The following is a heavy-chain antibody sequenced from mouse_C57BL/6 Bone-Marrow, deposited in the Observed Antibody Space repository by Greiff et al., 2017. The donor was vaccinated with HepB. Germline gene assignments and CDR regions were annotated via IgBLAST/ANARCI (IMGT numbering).Heavy chain of an antibody. J-gene: IGHJ4*01. V-gene: IGHV1-15*01. CDR1: GYTFTDYE. CDR2: IDPETGGT. CDR3: TPYYAMDY. Sequence: VQLQQSGAELVRPGASVTLSCKASGYTFTDYEMHWVKQTPVHGLEWIGAIDPETGGTAYNQKFKGKAILTADKSSSTAYMELRSLTSEDSAVYYCTPYYAMDYWGQGTSVTVSS.